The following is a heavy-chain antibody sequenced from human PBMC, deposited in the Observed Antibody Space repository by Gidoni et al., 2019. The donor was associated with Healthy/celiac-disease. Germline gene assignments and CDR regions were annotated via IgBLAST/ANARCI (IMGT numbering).Heavy chain of an antibody. CDR2: ISSSSSYI. Sequence: EVQLVESGGGLVKPGGSLRLSCAASGFTFSSYSMNWVRQAPGKGLEWVSSISSSSSYIYYADSVKGRFTISRDNAKNSLYLQMNSLRAEDTAVYYCASWAHFVGMDVWGQGTTVTVSS. D-gene: IGHD3-3*02. CDR1: GFTFSSYS. V-gene: IGHV3-21*01. CDR3: ASWAHFVGMDV. J-gene: IGHJ6*02.